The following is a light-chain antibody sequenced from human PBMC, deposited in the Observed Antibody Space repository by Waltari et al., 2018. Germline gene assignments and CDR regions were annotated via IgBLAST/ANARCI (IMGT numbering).Light chain of an antibody. V-gene: IGKV1-5*03. CDR2: KAS. CDR3: QQYDGYPVT. CDR1: QSVNRW. J-gene: IGKJ1*01. Sequence: DIQMTQSPSTLSASVGDRVAITCRASQSVNRWLAWYQQKPGKAPKLLISKASALKSGVAPRFSGCGSGTEFTLTISSLQPDDSSTYDCQQYDGYPVTFGHGTKVEIK.